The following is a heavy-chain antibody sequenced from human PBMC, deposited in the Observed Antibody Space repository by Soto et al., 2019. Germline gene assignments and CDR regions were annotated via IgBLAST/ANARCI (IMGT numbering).Heavy chain of an antibody. CDR3: APLSVSLSGPYGIHV. D-gene: IGHD2-15*01. CDR1: GYSVTSSDYY. CDR2: MFYSGLT. Sequence: SETLSLTCSVSGYSVTSSDYYWAWIRQPPGKGMEWIGSMFYSGLTYYNPSLKSRVTLSVDTSKNQFSVRLNSVTAADTAVYYCAPLSVSLSGPYGIHVWGQGTTVTVSS. J-gene: IGHJ6*02. V-gene: IGHV4-39*01.